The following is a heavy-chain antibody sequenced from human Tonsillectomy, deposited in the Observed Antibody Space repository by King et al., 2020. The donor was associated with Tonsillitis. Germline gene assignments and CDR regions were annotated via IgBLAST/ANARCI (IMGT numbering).Heavy chain of an antibody. J-gene: IGHJ4*02. CDR1: GFTFSNYG. Sequence: VQLVESGGGVVQPGGSLRLSCAASGFTFSNYGMNWVRQAPGKGLEWITFIKYDGSDKLYADSVKGRFTISRDNSKNTLYLQMSSLRAEDTAIYYCAKVQHVILTVYPLDCWGPGTLVTVSS. D-gene: IGHD3-9*01. V-gene: IGHV3-30*02. CDR3: AKVQHVILTVYPLDC. CDR2: IKYDGSDK.